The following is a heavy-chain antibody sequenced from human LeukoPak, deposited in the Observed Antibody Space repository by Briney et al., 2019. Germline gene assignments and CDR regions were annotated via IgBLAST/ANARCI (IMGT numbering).Heavy chain of an antibody. CDR3: ARGGSSSVPY. J-gene: IGHJ4*02. D-gene: IGHD6-6*01. Sequence: SETLSLTCTVSGGSISSYYWSWIRQPAGKGLEWIGRFYTSGNTDYNPSLTSRVIISVDTSKNQFSLKLSSVTAADTAVYFCARGGSSSVPYWGQGTLVTVSS. V-gene: IGHV4-4*07. CDR2: FYTSGNT. CDR1: GGSISSYY.